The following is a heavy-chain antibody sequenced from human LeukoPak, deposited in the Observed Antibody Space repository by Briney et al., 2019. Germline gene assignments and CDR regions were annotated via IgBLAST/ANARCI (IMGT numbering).Heavy chain of an antibody. CDR3: ATARITMVRGVITYFDY. CDR1: GYTLTELS. CDR2: FVPEDGET. Sequence: ASVKVSCKVSGYTLTELSMHWVRQAPGKGLEWMGGFVPEDGETIYAQKFQGRVTMTEDTSTDTAYMELSSLRSEDTAVYYCATARITMVRGVITYFDYWGQGTLVTVSS. J-gene: IGHJ4*02. D-gene: IGHD3-10*01. V-gene: IGHV1-24*01.